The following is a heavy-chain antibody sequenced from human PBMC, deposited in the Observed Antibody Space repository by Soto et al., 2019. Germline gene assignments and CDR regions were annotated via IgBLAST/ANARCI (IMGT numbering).Heavy chain of an antibody. CDR1: GFTFSSYG. CDR2: ISYDGSNK. CDR3: AKEGQYYDILTGYRSYYGMDV. D-gene: IGHD3-9*01. V-gene: IGHV3-30*18. J-gene: IGHJ6*02. Sequence: QVQLVESGGGVVQPGRSLRLSCAASGFTFSSYGMHWVRQAPGKGLEWVAVISYDGSNKYYADSVKGRFTISRDNSKXTXYLXMNSLRAEDTAVYYCAKEGQYYDILTGYRSYYGMDVWGQGTTVTVSS.